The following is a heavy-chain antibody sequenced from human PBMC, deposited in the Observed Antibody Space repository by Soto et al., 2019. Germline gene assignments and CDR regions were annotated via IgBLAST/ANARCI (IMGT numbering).Heavy chain of an antibody. CDR3: ARESEDLTSNFDY. CDR1: GFTFSRYS. J-gene: IGHJ4*02. V-gene: IGHV3-21*01. CDR2: ISSTTNYI. Sequence: GGSLRLSCAASGFTFSRYSMNWVRQAPGKGLEWVSSISSTTNYIYYAGSMKGRFTVSRDNAKNSVYLDMNSLSAEDTAVYYCARESEDLTSNFDYWGQGTLVTAPQ.